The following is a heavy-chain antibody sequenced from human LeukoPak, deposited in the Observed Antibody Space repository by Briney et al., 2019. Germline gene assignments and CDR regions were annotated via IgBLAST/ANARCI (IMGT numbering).Heavy chain of an antibody. CDR1: GGSISSYY. D-gene: IGHD1/OR15-1a*01. J-gene: IGHJ4*02. CDR2: IYTSGST. V-gene: IGHV4-4*09. CDR3: ARHFPLNNSPSLPSFDY. Sequence: SETLSLTCTVSGGSISSYYLSWIRQPPGKGLEWIGYIYTSGSTNYNPSLKSRVTISVDTSKNQFSLKLSSVTAADTAVYYCARHFPLNNSPSLPSFDYWGQGTLVTVSS.